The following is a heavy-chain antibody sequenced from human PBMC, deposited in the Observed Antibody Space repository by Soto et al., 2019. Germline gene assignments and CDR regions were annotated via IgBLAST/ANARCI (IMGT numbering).Heavy chain of an antibody. J-gene: IGHJ5*01. Sequence: EVQLLESGGGLVQQGGSLRLSCAASEFTLSSNAMHWVRQAPGKGLEWVSGITGSGSTTFYADSVKGRFTISRDNSKNTLYLHMNSLRAEDTAIYYCAKDFTAYLISWFHFWGQGTLVTVSS. CDR1: EFTLSSNA. V-gene: IGHV3-23*01. CDR2: ITGSGSTT. CDR3: AKDFTAYLISWFHF.